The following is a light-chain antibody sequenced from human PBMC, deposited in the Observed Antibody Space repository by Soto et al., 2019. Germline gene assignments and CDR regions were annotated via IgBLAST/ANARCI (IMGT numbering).Light chain of an antibody. CDR1: QSVSSY. Sequence: EIVLTQSPAPLSLSPGERATLSCSASQSVSSYLAWYQQKPGQAPRLLIYDASNRATGIPARFSGSGSGTDFTLTISSLEPEDFAVYYFQQRSNWPPGLTFGGGTKVEIK. CDR2: DAS. CDR3: QQRSNWPPGLT. J-gene: IGKJ4*01. V-gene: IGKV3-11*01.